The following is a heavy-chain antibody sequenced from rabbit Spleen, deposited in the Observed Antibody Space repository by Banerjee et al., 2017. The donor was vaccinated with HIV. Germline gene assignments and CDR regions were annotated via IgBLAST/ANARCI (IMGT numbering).Heavy chain of an antibody. CDR3: ARGANNNYYKTYFNL. CDR1: GFSFSSSYY. J-gene: IGHJ4*01. CDR2: IYGGSSGST. D-gene: IGHD1-1*01. V-gene: IGHV1S40*01. Sequence: QSLEESGGDLVKPGASLTLTCTASGFSFSSSYYMCWVRQAPGKGLECIACIYGGSSGSTYYANWAKGRFTISRTSSTTVTLEMTSLTAADTATYFCARGANNNYYKTYFNLWGQGTLVTVS.